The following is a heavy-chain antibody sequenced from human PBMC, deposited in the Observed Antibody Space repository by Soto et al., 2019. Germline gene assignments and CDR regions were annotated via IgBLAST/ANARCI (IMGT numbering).Heavy chain of an antibody. Sequence: GGSLRLSCAASGFNVSSYAMNWVRQAPGTGLEWVSGFNGHYGRPYYADSVKGRFTISRDTSKNTMYLHMGSLRADDTAVYYCAKAMVAATREADYWGQGTLVTVSS. CDR1: GFNVSSYA. V-gene: IGHV3-23*01. CDR2: FNGHYGRP. J-gene: IGHJ4*02. D-gene: IGHD2-15*01. CDR3: AKAMVAATREADY.